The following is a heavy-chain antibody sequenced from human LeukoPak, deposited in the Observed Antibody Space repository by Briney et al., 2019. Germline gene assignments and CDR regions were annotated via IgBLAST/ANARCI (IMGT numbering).Heavy chain of an antibody. J-gene: IGHJ4*02. CDR1: GYTFTGYY. D-gene: IGHD3-9*01. Sequence: ASVKVSCKTSGYTFTGYYMHWVRQAPGQGFEWMGWINPNSGGTNYAQKFQGRVTMTRDTSISTAYMELSRLRSDDTAVYYCARGELRYFDWLLPNDYWGQGTLVTVSS. CDR2: INPNSGGT. CDR3: ARGELRYFDWLLPNDY. V-gene: IGHV1-2*02.